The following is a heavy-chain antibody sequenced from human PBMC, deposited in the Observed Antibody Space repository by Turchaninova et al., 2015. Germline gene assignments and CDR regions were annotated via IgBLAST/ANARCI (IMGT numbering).Heavy chain of an antibody. CDR3: VAYNWKYPSP. CDR2: INPDGSST. CDR1: GFRFSTYF. Sequence: GGSLRLSCTASGFRFSTYFMYWVRQAPGEGLLWVSRINPDGSSTAYADSVMGRFTISRDNSKNTLYLQMNSLRAEYSAVYYCVAYNWKYPSPWGQVTLVTVSS. J-gene: IGHJ5*02. V-gene: IGHV3-74*03. D-gene: IGHD1-20*01.